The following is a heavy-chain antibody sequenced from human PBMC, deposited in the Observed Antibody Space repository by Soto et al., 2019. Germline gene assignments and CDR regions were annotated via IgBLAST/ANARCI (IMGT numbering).Heavy chain of an antibody. V-gene: IGHV4-4*02. D-gene: IGHD7-27*01. Sequence: SETLSLTCGVSGDSITTYKWWTWVRQTPGRGLEWIGEIYDSGNTRYNPSLRSRVTISKDTSKNQLSLKLNSVTVADTAVYYCATCQLGEYYYAMDMWGQGTTVTVSS. CDR1: GDSITTYKW. CDR3: ATCQLGEYYYAMDM. CDR2: IYDSGNT. J-gene: IGHJ6*02.